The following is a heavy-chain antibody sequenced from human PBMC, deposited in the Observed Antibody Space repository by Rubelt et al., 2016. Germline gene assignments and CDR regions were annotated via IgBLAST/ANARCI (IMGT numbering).Heavy chain of an antibody. CDR1: GGTFSSYA. D-gene: IGHD2-2*01. CDR3: ARDDCSSTSCSPQG. CDR2: IIPFLGIA. J-gene: IGHJ4*02. V-gene: IGHV1-69*04. Sequence: QVQLVQSGAEVKEPGSSVKVSCKASGGTFSSYAISWVRQAPGQGLEWLGRIIPFLGIANYAQKFQGRIKITADKSTSTAYMELSSLRSEDTAVYYCARDDCSSTSCSPQGWGQGTLVTVSS.